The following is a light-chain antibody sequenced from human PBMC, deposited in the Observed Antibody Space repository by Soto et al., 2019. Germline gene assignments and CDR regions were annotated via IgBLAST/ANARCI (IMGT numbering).Light chain of an antibody. Sequence: EIVLTQSPGTLSLSPGERATLSCRASQSVRSTYLAWYQQKPGQAPRLLIYGASSRATGIRDRFSGSGSGTDFTLTITRLEPEDFAVFYCQQYGTSPGTFGQGTKLEIK. CDR2: GAS. CDR1: QSVRSTY. J-gene: IGKJ2*01. CDR3: QQYGTSPGT. V-gene: IGKV3-20*01.